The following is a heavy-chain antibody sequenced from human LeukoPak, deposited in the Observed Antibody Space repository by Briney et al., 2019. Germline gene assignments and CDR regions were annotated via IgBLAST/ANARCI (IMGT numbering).Heavy chain of an antibody. J-gene: IGHJ3*02. CDR3: ASYTYYYDRTAFDI. D-gene: IGHD3-22*01. Sequence: SETLSLTCTVSGGSINSYYWSWIRQPPGKGLEWIGYIYTSGSTNYNPSLKSRVTISVDTSKNQFSLKLSSVTAADTAVYYCASYTYYYDRTAFDIWGQGTMVTVSS. CDR2: IYTSGST. CDR1: GGSINSYY. V-gene: IGHV4-4*09.